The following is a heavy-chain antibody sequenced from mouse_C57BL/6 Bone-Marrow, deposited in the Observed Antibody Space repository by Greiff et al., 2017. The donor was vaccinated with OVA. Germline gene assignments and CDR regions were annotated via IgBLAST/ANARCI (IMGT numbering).Heavy chain of an antibody. J-gene: IGHJ3*01. Sequence: EVQLQQSGAELVRPGASVKLSCTASGFNIKDYYMHWVKQRPEQGLEWIGWIDPENGDTEYASKFQGKATITADTSSNTAYLQLSSLTSEDTAVYYCTPYSTGFAYWGQGTLVTVSA. CDR1: GFNIKDYY. V-gene: IGHV14-4*01. CDR3: TPYSTGFAY. D-gene: IGHD2-10*01. CDR2: IDPENGDT.